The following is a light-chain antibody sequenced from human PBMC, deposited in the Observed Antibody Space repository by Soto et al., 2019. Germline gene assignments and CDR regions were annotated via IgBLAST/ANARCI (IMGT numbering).Light chain of an antibody. Sequence: IQMTQSPSSLSASVGGRVTITCQATQDIRKYLNWYQQKPGKAPKLLIYDASSLETGVPSRFSGSGSGTDFTFTISSLQPEDFATYYCQQYDNLPLIFGQGTRLEIK. J-gene: IGKJ5*01. CDR2: DAS. CDR3: QQYDNLPLI. V-gene: IGKV1-33*01. CDR1: QDIRKY.